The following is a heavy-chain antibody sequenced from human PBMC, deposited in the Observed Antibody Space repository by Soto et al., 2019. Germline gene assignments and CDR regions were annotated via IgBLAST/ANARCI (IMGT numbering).Heavy chain of an antibody. V-gene: IGHV3-33*01. D-gene: IGHD6-19*01. J-gene: IGHJ4*03. CDR3: ARKGSGWTFDY. CDR2: IWYDGSYK. CDR1: GFTLSNYA. Sequence: QVQLVESGGGVVQPGRSLRLSCAASGFTLSNYAMHWVRQAPGKGLEWVAVIWYDGSYKYYADSVKGRFTISRDSSKNTLYLQVNSLRADDTAMYYCARKGSGWTFDYWGQGTTVTVSS.